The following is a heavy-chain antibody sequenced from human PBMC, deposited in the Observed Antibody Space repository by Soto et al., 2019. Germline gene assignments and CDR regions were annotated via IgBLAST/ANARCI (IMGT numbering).Heavy chain of an antibody. J-gene: IGHJ3*02. CDR3: AKDHTYYYDSSGYFHDAFDI. D-gene: IGHD3-22*01. V-gene: IGHV3-33*06. CDR2: IWYDGSNK. CDR1: GFTFSSYG. Sequence: SLLLSCAASGFTFSSYGMHWVRQAPGKGLEWVAVIWYDGSNKYYADSVKGRFTISRDNSKNTLYLQMNSLRAEDTAVYYCAKDHTYYYDSSGYFHDAFDIWGQGTMVTVSS.